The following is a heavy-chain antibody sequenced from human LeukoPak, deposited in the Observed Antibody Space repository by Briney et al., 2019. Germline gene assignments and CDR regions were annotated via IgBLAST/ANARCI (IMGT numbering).Heavy chain of an antibody. V-gene: IGHV3-30*18. CDR2: ISYDGSSK. CDR3: AKVNRVGDCSGGSCYSVSDCYYGMDV. J-gene: IGHJ6*02. D-gene: IGHD2-15*01. Sequence: RTGGSLRLSCAASGFTFSSYGMHWVRQAPGKGLEWVAVISYDGSSKYYADSVKGRFTISRDNSKNTLYLQMNSLRAEDTAVYYCAKVNRVGDCSGGSCYSVSDCYYGMDVWGQGTTVTVSS. CDR1: GFTFSSYG.